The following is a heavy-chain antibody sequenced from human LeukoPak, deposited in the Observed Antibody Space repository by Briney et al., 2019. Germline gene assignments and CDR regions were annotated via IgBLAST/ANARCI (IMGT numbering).Heavy chain of an antibody. V-gene: IGHV1-2*02. CDR2: INPNSGGT. J-gene: IGHJ4*02. CDR3: ARDSGTIFGIVRYYFDY. CDR1: GYTFTGYY. D-gene: IGHD3-3*01. Sequence: ASVKVSCKASGYTFTGYYMHWVRQAPGQGLEWMGWINPNSGGTNYAQKFQGRVTMTRDTSISTAYMELSRLRSDDTAVYYCARDSGTIFGIVRYYFDYWGQGTLVTVSS.